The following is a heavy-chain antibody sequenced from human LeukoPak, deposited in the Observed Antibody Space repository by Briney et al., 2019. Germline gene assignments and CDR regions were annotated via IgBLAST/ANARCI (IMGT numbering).Heavy chain of an antibody. CDR3: ARGLNWNYDLGWVAP. CDR2: ISGYNGKT. D-gene: IGHD1-7*01. CDR1: GYSFSSCS. V-gene: IGHV1-18*01. J-gene: IGHJ5*02. Sequence: ASVKVSCKASGYSFSSCSISWVRHAPGQGLEWMGWISGYNGKTKNAQKFQGRVTLTTDTATSTACMELRSLRSDDTAIYYCARGLNWNYDLGWVAPWGQGTLVAVSS.